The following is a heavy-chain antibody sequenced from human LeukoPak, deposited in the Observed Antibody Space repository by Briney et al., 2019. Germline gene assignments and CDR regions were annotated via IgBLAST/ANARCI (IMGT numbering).Heavy chain of an antibody. D-gene: IGHD5-24*01. V-gene: IGHV3-21*01. J-gene: IGHJ4*02. CDR2: ISSSSSYI. CDR1: GFTFSSYS. Sequence: GDSLRLSCAASGFTFSSYSMKWVRQAPGKGLEWVSSISSSSSYIYYAGSVKGRFTISRDNAKNSLYLQMNSLRAEDTAVYYCARDSAVEMATTFNYWGQGTLVTVSS. CDR3: ARDSAVEMATTFNY.